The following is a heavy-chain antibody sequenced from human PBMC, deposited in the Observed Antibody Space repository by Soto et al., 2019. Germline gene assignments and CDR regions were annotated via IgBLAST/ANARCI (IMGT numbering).Heavy chain of an antibody. J-gene: IGHJ5*02. CDR3: ARDRGPNCNGGSCYWTRGVNWFDP. V-gene: IGHV3-33*01. D-gene: IGHD2-15*01. Sequence: QVQLVESGGGVVQPGRSLRLSCAASGFTFSSYGMHWVRQAPGKGLEWVAVIWYDGSNKYYADSVKGRFTISRDNSKNTLYLQMNSLRAEDTAVYYCARDRGPNCNGGSCYWTRGVNWFDPWGQGTLVTVSS. CDR2: IWYDGSNK. CDR1: GFTFSSYG.